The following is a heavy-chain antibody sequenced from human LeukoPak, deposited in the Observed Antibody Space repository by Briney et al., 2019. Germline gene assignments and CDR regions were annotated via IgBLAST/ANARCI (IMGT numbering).Heavy chain of an antibody. CDR1: GGSISSSSYY. CDR3: ARHVHCSGGSCFRYGMDV. Sequence: PSETLSLTCTVSGGSISSSSYYWGWIRQPPGRGLEWIAFNHNTGSTNYNPSLNSRVTMSVDTSKNQVSLKLSSVTAADTAVYYCARHVHCSGGSCFRYGMDVWGQGTTVTVSS. J-gene: IGHJ6*02. CDR2: NHNTGST. V-gene: IGHV4-61*05. D-gene: IGHD2-15*01.